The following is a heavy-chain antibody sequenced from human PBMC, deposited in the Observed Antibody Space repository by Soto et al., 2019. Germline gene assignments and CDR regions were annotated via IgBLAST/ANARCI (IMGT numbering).Heavy chain of an antibody. CDR1: GGSISSSNW. Sequence: QVQLQESGPGLVKPSGTLSLTCAVSGGSISSSNWWSWVRQPPGKGLEWIGEIYYSGSTNYNPSLKSRVPISVDKSKNQFSLKLSSVTAADTAVYYCARGQGTRENWFDPWGQGTLVTVSS. CDR3: ARGQGTRENWFDP. V-gene: IGHV4-4*02. CDR2: IYYSGST. J-gene: IGHJ5*02. D-gene: IGHD3-10*01.